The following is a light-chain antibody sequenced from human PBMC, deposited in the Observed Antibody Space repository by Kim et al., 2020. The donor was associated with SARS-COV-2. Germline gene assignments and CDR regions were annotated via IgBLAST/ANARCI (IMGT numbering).Light chain of an antibody. J-gene: IGLJ3*02. CDR1: SGSIASTD. CDR2: EDN. CDR3: QSYDSSNHGV. Sequence: KTATISCTGSSGSIASTDVQWYQQRPGSAPTTVIYEDNQRPSGVPDRFSGSIDSSSNSASLTISGLKTEDEADYYCQSYDSSNHGVFGGGTQLTVL. V-gene: IGLV6-57*02.